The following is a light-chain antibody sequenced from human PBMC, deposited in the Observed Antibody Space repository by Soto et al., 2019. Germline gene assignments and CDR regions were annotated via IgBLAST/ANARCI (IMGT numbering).Light chain of an antibody. CDR3: SSYTSSSTYVV. CDR2: DVI. V-gene: IGLV2-14*03. J-gene: IGLJ2*01. Sequence: QSALTQPASVSGSPGQSITISCTGTSSDVGGYNYVSWYQQHPGKAPKLMIYDVINRPSGVSNRFSGSKSGNSASPTISGLQAEDEADYYCSSYTSSSTYVVFGGGTQLTVL. CDR1: SSDVGGYNY.